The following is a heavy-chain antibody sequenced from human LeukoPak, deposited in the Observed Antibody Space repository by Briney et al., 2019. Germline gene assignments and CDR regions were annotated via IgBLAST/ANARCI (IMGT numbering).Heavy chain of an antibody. Sequence: GGSLRLSCATSGFIFTNAWMKWVHQAPGKGLEWVGRIKSKTDGGTIDYAAPVKGRFTISRDDSKNTLYLQMDNLKTEDTAIYYCSTPSFWGQGTLVTVSS. V-gene: IGHV3-15*07. J-gene: IGHJ4*02. CDR1: GFIFTNAW. CDR2: IKSKTDGGTI. CDR3: STPSF.